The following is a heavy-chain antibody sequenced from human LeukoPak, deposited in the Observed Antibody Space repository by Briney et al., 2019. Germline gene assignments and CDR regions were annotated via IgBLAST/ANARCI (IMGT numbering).Heavy chain of an antibody. V-gene: IGHV3-21*01. CDR3: VRGPYCSGGSCYGHFDH. Sequence: GGSLRLSCAASGFTFSSYSMNWVRQAPGKGLEWVSSISSSSSYIYYADSVKGRFTISRDNAKNSLYLQMNSLRAEDTAVYYCVRGPYCSGGSCYGHFDHWGQGTLVTASS. D-gene: IGHD2-15*01. CDR1: GFTFSSYS. J-gene: IGHJ4*02. CDR2: ISSSSSYI.